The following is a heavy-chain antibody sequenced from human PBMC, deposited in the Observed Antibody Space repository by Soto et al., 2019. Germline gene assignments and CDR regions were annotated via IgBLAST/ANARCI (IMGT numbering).Heavy chain of an antibody. J-gene: IGHJ4*02. D-gene: IGHD6-13*01. CDR1: GFTFSSYA. CDR2: ISGSGGST. Sequence: EVQLLESGGGLVQPGGSLRLSCAASGFTFSSYAMSWVRQAPGKGLEWVSAISGSGGSTYYADSGKGRSAIFRDISKHAVYLPMHSLRAEDMAVYYWAKGGQSSIAAAGTFGFDYWGKGTLVTVSS. V-gene: IGHV3-23*01. CDR3: AKGGQSSIAAAGTFGFDY.